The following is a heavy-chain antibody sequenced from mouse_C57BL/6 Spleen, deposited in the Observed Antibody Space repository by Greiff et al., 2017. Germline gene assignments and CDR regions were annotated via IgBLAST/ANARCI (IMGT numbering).Heavy chain of an antibody. Sequence: QVQLQQSGAELVRPGASVTLSCKASGYTFTDYEMHWVKQTPVHGLEWIGAIDPETGGTAYNQKFKGKAILTADKSYSTAYMELRSLTSEDSAVYYCTRWEGDYWGQGTTLTVSS. CDR3: TRWEGDY. J-gene: IGHJ2*01. D-gene: IGHD4-1*01. V-gene: IGHV1-15*01. CDR1: GYTFTDYE. CDR2: IDPETGGT.